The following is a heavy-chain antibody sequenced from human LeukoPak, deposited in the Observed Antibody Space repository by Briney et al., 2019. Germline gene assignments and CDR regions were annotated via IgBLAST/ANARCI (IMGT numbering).Heavy chain of an antibody. Sequence: ASVKVSCKASGYTFTSYGIGWVRQAPGQGLEWMGWISAYNGNTNYAQKLQGRVTMTTDTSTSTAYMELRSLRSDDTAVYYCARDGMITFGGDQYYFDYWGQGTLVTVSS. CDR3: ARDGMITFGGDQYYFDY. CDR1: GYTFTSYG. D-gene: IGHD3-16*01. J-gene: IGHJ4*02. CDR2: ISAYNGNT. V-gene: IGHV1-18*01.